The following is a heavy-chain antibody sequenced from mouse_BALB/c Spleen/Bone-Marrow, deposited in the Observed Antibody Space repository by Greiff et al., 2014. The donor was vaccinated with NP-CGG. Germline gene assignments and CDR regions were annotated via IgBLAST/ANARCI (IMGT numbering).Heavy chain of an antibody. CDR2: IYPGDGDT. V-gene: IGHV1-87*01. J-gene: IGHJ4*01. Sequence: VQLRESGAELARPGASVKLSCKASGYTFTSYWMQWVKQRPGQGLEWIGAIYPGDGDTRYTQKFKGKATLTADKSSSTAYMQLSSLASEDSAVYYCAREGWDEDYAMDYWGQGTSVTVSS. D-gene: IGHD4-1*01. CDR3: AREGWDEDYAMDY. CDR1: GYTFTSYW.